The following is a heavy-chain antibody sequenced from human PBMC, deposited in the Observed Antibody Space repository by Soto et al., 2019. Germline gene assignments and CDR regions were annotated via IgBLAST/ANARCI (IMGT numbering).Heavy chain of an antibody. CDR3: ARDTYCSSTNCYFNWFDS. Sequence: PGGSLRLSCAASGFTFSDYYMIWIRQAPVKGLEWISYISSSSSYTNYADSVKGRFTISRDNAKNSLYLQMNSLRAEDTAVYYCARDTYCSSTNCYFNWFDSWGQGTLVTVSS. D-gene: IGHD2-2*01. CDR1: GFTFSDYY. CDR2: ISSSSSYT. J-gene: IGHJ5*01. V-gene: IGHV3-11*06.